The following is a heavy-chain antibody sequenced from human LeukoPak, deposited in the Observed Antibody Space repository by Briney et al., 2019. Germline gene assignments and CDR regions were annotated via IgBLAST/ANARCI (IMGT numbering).Heavy chain of an antibody. CDR1: GYTFTSYY. CDR3: ARGVKWELPPYYYYMDV. J-gene: IGHJ6*03. V-gene: IGHV1-46*01. D-gene: IGHD1-26*01. Sequence: ASVKVSCKASGYTFTSYYMHWVRQAPGQGLEWMGIINPSGGSTSYAQKFQGRVTMTRDMSTSTVYMELSSLRSEDTAVYYCARGVKWELPPYYYYMDVWGKGTTVTVSS. CDR2: INPSGGST.